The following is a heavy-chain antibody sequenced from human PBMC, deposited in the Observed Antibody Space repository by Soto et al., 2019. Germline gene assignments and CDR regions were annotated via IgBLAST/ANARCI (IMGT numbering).Heavy chain of an antibody. CDR3: ARVLAAGTPRYHYYYYYGMDV. Sequence: SETLSLTCAVHGGSVSGYYWSWIRQPPGQCLEWIGEIHPSGSNNYNPSLDSRVAMSVDTSKNQFSLKLSSVTAADTAVYYCARVLAAGTPRYHYYYYYGMDVWGQGTTVTVS. V-gene: IGHV4-34*01. J-gene: IGHJ6*02. CDR2: IHPSGSN. D-gene: IGHD6-13*01. CDR1: GGSVSGYY.